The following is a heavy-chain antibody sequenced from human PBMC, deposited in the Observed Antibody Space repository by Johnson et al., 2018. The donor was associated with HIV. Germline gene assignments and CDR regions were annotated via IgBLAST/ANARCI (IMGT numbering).Heavy chain of an antibody. CDR2: IRYDETNK. J-gene: IGHJ3*02. V-gene: IGHV3-30*02. D-gene: IGHD3-22*01. CDR1: GFTFSSHG. Sequence: QVQLVESGGGVVQPGGSLRLSCAASGFTFSSHGMHWVRQAPGKGLEWVTFIRYDETNKYYADSVKGRFTISRDNSKNTLYLQMNSLRDEDTAVYYCAREGYDIYDAFDIWAKGQWSPSLQ. CDR3: AREGYDIYDAFDI.